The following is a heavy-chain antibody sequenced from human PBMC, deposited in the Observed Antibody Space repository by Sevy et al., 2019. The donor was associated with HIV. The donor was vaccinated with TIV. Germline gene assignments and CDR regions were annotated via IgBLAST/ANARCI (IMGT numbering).Heavy chain of an antibody. CDR3: VREGLEGYSYSLDY. Sequence: GGSLRLSCAASGFSFSIYWMSWVRQAPGKGLEWVATMKQDGSEEDYVDSVKGRFTISRDNAKNSLFLQMNSLSAEDTDVHYCVREGLEGYSYSLDYWGHGTLVTVSS. CDR1: GFSFSIYW. D-gene: IGHD5-18*01. J-gene: IGHJ4*01. V-gene: IGHV3-7*01. CDR2: MKQDGSEE.